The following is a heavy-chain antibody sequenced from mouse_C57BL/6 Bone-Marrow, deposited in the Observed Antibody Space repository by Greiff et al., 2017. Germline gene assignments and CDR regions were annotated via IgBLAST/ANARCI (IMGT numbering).Heavy chain of an antibody. CDR2: IDPSGGNT. CDR1: GYTFTSYW. V-gene: IGHV1-50*01. Sequence: QVQLQESGAELVKPGASVKLSCKASGYTFTSYWMQWVKQRPGQGLEWIGEIDPSGGNTNYNEKFKGKATLTVDTSSSTAYMQLSSLTSEDSAVYNCAREKRVPEYYYGSSYYWYFDVWGTGTTVTVSS. D-gene: IGHD1-1*01. CDR3: AREKRVPEYYYGSSYYWYFDV. J-gene: IGHJ1*03.